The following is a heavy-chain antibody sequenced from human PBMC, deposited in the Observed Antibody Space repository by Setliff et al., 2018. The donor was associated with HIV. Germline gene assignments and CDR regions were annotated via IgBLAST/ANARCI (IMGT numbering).Heavy chain of an antibody. V-gene: IGHV1-18*01. D-gene: IGHD3-10*01. J-gene: IGHJ4*02. CDR2: ISAYNGNT. CDR3: ARGAELLWFGELHKIPYFDY. CDR1: GYTFTSYG. Sequence: ASVKVSCKASGYTFTSYGISWVRQAPGQGLEWMGWISAYNGNTNYAQKLQGRVTMTTDTSTSTAYMELNSLRSEDTAVYYCARGAELLWFGELHKIPYFDYWGQGTLVTVSS.